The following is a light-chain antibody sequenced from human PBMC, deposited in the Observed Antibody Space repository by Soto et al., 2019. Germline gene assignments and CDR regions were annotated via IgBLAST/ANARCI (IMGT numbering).Light chain of an antibody. Sequence: QPVLTQPPSASGTPGQRVTISCSGSSSNIGSNSVYWYQQLPGTAPKLLICKNNQRPSGVPDRFSGSKSGTSASLAISGLRSEDEADYYCAAWDGSLSSWVFGGGTKLTVL. CDR1: SSNIGSNS. CDR3: AAWDGSLSSWV. CDR2: KNN. V-gene: IGLV1-47*01. J-gene: IGLJ3*02.